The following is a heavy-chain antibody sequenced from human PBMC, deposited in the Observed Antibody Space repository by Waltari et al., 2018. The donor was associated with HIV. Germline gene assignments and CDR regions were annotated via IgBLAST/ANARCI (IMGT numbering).Heavy chain of an antibody. J-gene: IGHJ6*02. D-gene: IGHD1-26*01. V-gene: IGHV3-7*01. CDR2: RKDDGSEK. Sequence: EVQLMESGGGLVQSGGSLSLSCAACGLTFTNFWMSWVRQTPGKGLEWVAYRKDDGSEKYYMGSVKGRFTISRDNAKNSMFLQMNSLRAEDTAVYYCARIGTFPHNYAIDFWGQGTTVTVSS. CDR3: ARIGTFPHNYAIDF. CDR1: GLTFTNFW.